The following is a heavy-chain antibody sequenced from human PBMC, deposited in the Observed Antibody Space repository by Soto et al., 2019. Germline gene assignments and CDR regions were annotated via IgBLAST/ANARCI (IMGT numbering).Heavy chain of an antibody. CDR1: GGTFSSYT. CDR3: ARWAAAGTIKYFQH. V-gene: IGHV1-69*02. J-gene: IGHJ1*01. Sequence: ASVKVSCKASGGTFSSYTISWVRQAPGQGLEWMGRIIPILGIANYAQKFQGRVTITADKSTGTAYMELSSLRSEDTAVYYCARWAAAGTIKYFQHWGQGTLVTVSS. CDR2: IIPILGIA. D-gene: IGHD6-13*01.